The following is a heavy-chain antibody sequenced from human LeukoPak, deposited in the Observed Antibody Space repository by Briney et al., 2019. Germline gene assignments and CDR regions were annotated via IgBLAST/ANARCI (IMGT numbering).Heavy chain of an antibody. Sequence: SETLSLTCTVSGGSISSYYWSWIRQPPGKGLEWIGYIYYSGSTNYNPSLKSRVTISVDTSKNQFSLKVNSVTAADTAVYYCARQGAAAGIDPWGQGTLVTVSS. D-gene: IGHD6-13*01. CDR2: IYYSGST. V-gene: IGHV4-59*08. J-gene: IGHJ5*02. CDR3: ARQGAAAGIDP. CDR1: GGSISSYY.